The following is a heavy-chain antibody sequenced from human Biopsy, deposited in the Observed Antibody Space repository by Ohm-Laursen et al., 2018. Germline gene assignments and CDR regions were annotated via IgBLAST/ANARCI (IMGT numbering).Heavy chain of an antibody. CDR3: ARSMLGASTGDDAFDV. Sequence: SSVKVSCKPSGGTFSNSAINWVRQAPGQGLEWMGGFIPMFNTGKDAQNFQGRVTMTADKSTNTVYMELTSLRSDDTAMYYCARSMLGASTGDDAFDVWGQGTFVIVSS. J-gene: IGHJ3*01. CDR1: GGTFSNSA. D-gene: IGHD1-26*01. V-gene: IGHV1-69*06. CDR2: FIPMFNTG.